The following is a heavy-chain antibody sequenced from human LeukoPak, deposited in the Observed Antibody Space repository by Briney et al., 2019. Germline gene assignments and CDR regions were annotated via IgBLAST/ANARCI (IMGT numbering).Heavy chain of an antibody. D-gene: IGHD4-17*01. CDR3: ARESALLDYGDYHIDY. Sequence: GASVKVSCKSSRGTFSSYAISWVRQAPGQGLEWMGWIIPIFGTANYAQKFQGRVTITADESTSTAYMELSSLRSEDTAVYYCARESALLDYGDYHIDYWGQGTLVTVSS. J-gene: IGHJ4*02. CDR1: RGTFSSYA. CDR2: IIPIFGTA. V-gene: IGHV1-69*13.